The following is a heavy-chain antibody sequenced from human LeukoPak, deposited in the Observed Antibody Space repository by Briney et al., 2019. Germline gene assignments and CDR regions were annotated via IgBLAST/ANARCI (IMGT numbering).Heavy chain of an antibody. V-gene: IGHV4-30-4*08. D-gene: IGHD3-22*01. J-gene: IGHJ4*02. CDR2: IYYSGST. Sequence: SQTLSLTCTVSGGSISSGDYYWSWIRQPPGKDQEWIGYIYYSGSTYYNPSLKSRVTISVDTSKNQFSLKLSSVTAADTAVYYCARVGSPTNYYDSSGYYQYFDYWGQGTLVTVSS. CDR1: GGSISSGDYY. CDR3: ARVGSPTNYYDSSGYYQYFDY.